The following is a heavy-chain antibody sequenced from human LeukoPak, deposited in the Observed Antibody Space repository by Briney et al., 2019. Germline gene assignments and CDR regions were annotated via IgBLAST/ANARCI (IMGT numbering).Heavy chain of an antibody. CDR1: GFTFSDYF. CDR3: ARPAYCGGNCYYFPDY. Sequence: PGGSLRLSCAASGFTFSDYFMSWIRQAPGKGLEWLSHISSSGTGYYTDSVKGRATISRDNAKNSLYLQMNSLRAEDTAVYYCARPAYCGGNCYYFPDYWGQGTLVTVSS. CDR2: ISSSGTG. J-gene: IGHJ4*02. V-gene: IGHV3-11*04. D-gene: IGHD2-21*02.